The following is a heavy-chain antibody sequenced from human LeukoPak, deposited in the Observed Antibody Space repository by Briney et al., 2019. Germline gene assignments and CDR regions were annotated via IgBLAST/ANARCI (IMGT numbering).Heavy chain of an antibody. CDR3: ARATSSGLTFDY. CDR2: IYYSGST. D-gene: IGHD3-3*01. CDR1: GGSISSYY. Sequence: SETLSLTCTVSGGSISSYYWGWIRQPPGKGLEWIGSIYYSGSTYYNPSLKSRVTISVDTSKNQFSLKLSSVTAADTAVYYCARATSSGLTFDYWGQGTLVTVSS. J-gene: IGHJ4*02. V-gene: IGHV4-39*01.